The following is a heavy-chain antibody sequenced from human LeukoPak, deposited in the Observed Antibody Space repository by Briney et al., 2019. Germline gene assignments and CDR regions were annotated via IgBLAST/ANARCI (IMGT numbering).Heavy chain of an antibody. CDR2: INSDGCST. CDR3: ARGHYYDSSGYDVDY. D-gene: IGHD3-22*01. V-gene: IGHV3-74*01. CDR1: GFTFSSYW. J-gene: IGHJ4*02. Sequence: GGSLRLSCAASGFTFSSYWMHWVRQAPGKGLVWVSRINSDGCSTSYAGSVKGRFTISRDNAKNTLYLQMNSLRAEDTAVYYCARGHYYDSSGYDVDYWGQGTLVTVSS.